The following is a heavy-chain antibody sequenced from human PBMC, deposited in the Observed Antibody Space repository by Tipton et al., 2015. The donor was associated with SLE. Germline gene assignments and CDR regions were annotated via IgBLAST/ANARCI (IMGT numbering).Heavy chain of an antibody. CDR3: ARGLTRGFGNLLSYYYHMDV. V-gene: IGHV4-59*01. Sequence: LRLSCTVSGGSLSNYYWNWIRQPPGKGLEWIGYIYYSESTKYNPSLKSRVTISVDTSKNQFSLKLSSVTAADTAVYYCARGLTRGFGNLLSYYYHMDVWGKGTTVTVSS. CDR1: GGSLSNYY. J-gene: IGHJ6*03. D-gene: IGHD3-10*01. CDR2: IYYSEST.